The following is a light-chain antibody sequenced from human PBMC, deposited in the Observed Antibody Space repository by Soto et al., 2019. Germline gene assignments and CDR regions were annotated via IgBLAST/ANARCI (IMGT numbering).Light chain of an antibody. V-gene: IGKV3-20*01. Sequence: EIVLTQSPGTLSLSTGERATLSCRASQSVSSSYLAWYQHKPGQAPRLLIYGASSRAAGIPDRFSGSGSGADFTLTISRLEPEDFAVYYCHQYGTSPPVTFGQGTRLEI. J-gene: IGKJ5*01. CDR1: QSVSSSY. CDR2: GAS. CDR3: HQYGTSPPVT.